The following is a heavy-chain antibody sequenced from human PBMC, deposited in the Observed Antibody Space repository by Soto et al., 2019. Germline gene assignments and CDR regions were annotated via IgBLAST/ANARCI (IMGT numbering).Heavy chain of an antibody. CDR2: ISAYNGNP. CDR1: GYKFTGYG. J-gene: IGHJ4*02. V-gene: IGHV1-18*01. Sequence: VASVKVSCKASGYKFTGYGIGWVRQAPGQGLEWMGWISAYNGNPSYAQKFQGRVTMTTDTSTSTAYMELRRLRADDTAVYFCAKDRIALCTNGVCYYNPIDDWGQGTLVTVSS. CDR3: AKDRIALCTNGVCYYNPIDD. D-gene: IGHD2-8*01.